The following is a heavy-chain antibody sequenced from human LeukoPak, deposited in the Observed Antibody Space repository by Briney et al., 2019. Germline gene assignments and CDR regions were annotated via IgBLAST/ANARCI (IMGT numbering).Heavy chain of an antibody. J-gene: IGHJ4*02. CDR2: IIPIFGTA. Sequence: EASVKVSCKASGGTFSSYAISWVRQAPGQGLEWMGGIIPIFGTANYARKFQGRVTITTDESTSTAYMELSRLRSDDTAVYYCAREGEYGCSSTSCYGHVFDYWGQGTLVTVSS. V-gene: IGHV1-69*05. D-gene: IGHD2-2*01. CDR1: GGTFSSYA. CDR3: AREGEYGCSSTSCYGHVFDY.